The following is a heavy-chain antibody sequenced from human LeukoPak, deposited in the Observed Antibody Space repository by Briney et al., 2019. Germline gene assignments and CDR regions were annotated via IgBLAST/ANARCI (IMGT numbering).Heavy chain of an antibody. J-gene: IGHJ6*04. CDR3: ARDVVVVVAATPDYYYYGMNV. D-gene: IGHD2-15*01. V-gene: IGHV1-46*01. Sequence: ASVKVSCKASGYTFTSYYMHWVRQAPGQGLEWMGIINPSGGSTSYAQKFQGRVTTTRDTSTSTVYMELSSLRSEDTAVYYCARDVVVVVAATPDYYYYGMNVWGKGTTVTVSS. CDR2: INPSGGST. CDR1: GYTFTSYY.